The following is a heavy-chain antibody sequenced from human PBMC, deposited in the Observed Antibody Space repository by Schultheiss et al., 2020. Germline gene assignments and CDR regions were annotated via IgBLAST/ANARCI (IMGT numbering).Heavy chain of an antibody. Sequence: SETLSLTCTVSGGSISSSNWWSWIRQPPGKGLEWIGSIYYSGSTYYNPSLKSRVTISVDTSKNQFSLKLSSVTAADTAVYYCASASGDSYYYYGMDVWGQGTTVTVSS. CDR2: IYYSGST. D-gene: IGHD7-27*01. J-gene: IGHJ6*02. CDR1: GGSISSSNW. CDR3: ASASGDSYYYYGMDV. V-gene: IGHV4-39*07.